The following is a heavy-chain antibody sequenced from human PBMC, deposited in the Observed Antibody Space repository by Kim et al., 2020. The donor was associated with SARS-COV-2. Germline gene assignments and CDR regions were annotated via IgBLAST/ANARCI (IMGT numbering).Heavy chain of an antibody. V-gene: IGHV3-33*08. Sequence: GGSLRLSCAASGFTFSSYGMHWVRQAPGKGLEWVAVIWYDGSNKYYADSVKGRFTISRDNSKNTLYLQMNSLRAEDTAVYYCARDFSYWTSDYGDYVYYYYYGMDVWGQGTTVTVSS. CDR1: GFTFSSYG. CDR3: ARDFSYWTSDYGDYVYYYYYGMDV. D-gene: IGHD4-17*01. J-gene: IGHJ6*02. CDR2: IWYDGSNK.